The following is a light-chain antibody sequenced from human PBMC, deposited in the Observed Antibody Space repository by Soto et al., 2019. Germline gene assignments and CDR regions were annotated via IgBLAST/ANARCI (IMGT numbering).Light chain of an antibody. CDR1: QGISSY. CDR2: DAS. CDR3: QQLNSYPRT. V-gene: IGKV1-9*01. J-gene: IGKJ3*01. Sequence: DIQLTQSPSFLSASVGDRVTITCRASQGISSYLAWYQQKPGKAPKLLSYDASTLQSGVPSRFSGSGSGTEFTLTISSLQPEDFATYYCQQLNSYPRTFGPGTKVDIK.